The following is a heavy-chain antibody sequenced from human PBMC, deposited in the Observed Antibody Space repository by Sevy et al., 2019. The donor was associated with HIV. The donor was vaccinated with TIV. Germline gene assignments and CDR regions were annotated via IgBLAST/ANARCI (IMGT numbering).Heavy chain of an antibody. CDR1: GFTFSTYG. CDR2: MRFDGSNT. CDR3: ARDLEFYDYGDYGPAFMPDY. D-gene: IGHD4-17*01. Sequence: GGYLRLSCAASGFTFSTYGMHWVRQAPGKGLEWVAVMRFDGSNTYYADTVKGRFTISRDIAKNTLHLQMNSLRAEDTAVYYCARDLEFYDYGDYGPAFMPDYWGQGTLVTVSS. J-gene: IGHJ4*02. V-gene: IGHV3-33*01.